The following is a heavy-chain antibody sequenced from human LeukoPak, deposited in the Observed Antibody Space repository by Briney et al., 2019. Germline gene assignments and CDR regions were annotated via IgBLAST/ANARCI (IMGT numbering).Heavy chain of an antibody. V-gene: IGHV1-2*02. CDR3: ARGHSSSWYGPYYYYYMDV. D-gene: IGHD6-13*01. CDR1: GYTFTGYY. CDR2: INPNSGGT. J-gene: IGHJ6*03. Sequence: ASVKVSCKASGYTFTGYYMHWVRQAPGQGLEWMGWINPNSGGTNYAQKFQGRVTMTRDTSISTAYMELSSLRSEDTAVYYCARGHSSSWYGPYYYYYMDVWGKGTTVTVSS.